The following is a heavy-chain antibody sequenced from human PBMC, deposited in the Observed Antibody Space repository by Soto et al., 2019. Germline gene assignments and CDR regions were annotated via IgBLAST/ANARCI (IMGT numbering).Heavy chain of an antibody. CDR3: ARLLYDSSGYAFDI. D-gene: IGHD3-22*01. CDR2: IYYSGST. CDR1: GGSISSYY. Sequence: SETLSLTCTVSGGSISSYYWSWIRQPPGKGLEWIGYIYYSGSTNYNPSLKSRVTISVDTSKNQFSLKLSSVTAADTAVYYCARLLYDSSGYAFDIWGQGTMVTGSS. V-gene: IGHV4-59*01. J-gene: IGHJ3*02.